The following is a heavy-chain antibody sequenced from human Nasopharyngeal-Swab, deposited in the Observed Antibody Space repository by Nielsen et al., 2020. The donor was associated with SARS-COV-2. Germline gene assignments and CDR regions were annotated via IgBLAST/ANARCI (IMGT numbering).Heavy chain of an antibody. V-gene: IGHV1-69*01. CDR3: ARDRIAAHSEDYYYGMDV. Sequence: KISCKASGGTFSSYAISWVRQAPGQGLEWMGGIIPIFGTANYAQKFQGRVTITADESTSTAYMELSSLRSEDTAVYYCARDRIAAHSEDYYYGMDVWGQGTTVTVSS. CDR2: IIPIFGTA. J-gene: IGHJ6*02. D-gene: IGHD6-25*01. CDR1: GGTFSSYA.